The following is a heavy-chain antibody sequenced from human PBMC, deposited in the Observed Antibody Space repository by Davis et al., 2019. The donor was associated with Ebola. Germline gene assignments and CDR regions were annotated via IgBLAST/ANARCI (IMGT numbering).Heavy chain of an antibody. J-gene: IGHJ6*04. CDR2: INPHNGNT. D-gene: IGHD2-15*01. Sequence: AASVKVSCKASGGTFRSYAISWVRQAPGQGLEWMGWINPHNGNTNYAQNVQGRVTMTTHTSTSTAYMEVGSLRSEDTAVYYCAREVVVVVAATPSGYYYYGMDVWGKGTTVTVSS. CDR1: GGTFRSYA. V-gene: IGHV1-18*01. CDR3: AREVVVVVAATPSGYYYYGMDV.